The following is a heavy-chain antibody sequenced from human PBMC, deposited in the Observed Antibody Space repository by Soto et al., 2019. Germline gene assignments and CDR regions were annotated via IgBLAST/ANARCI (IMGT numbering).Heavy chain of an antibody. D-gene: IGHD2-2*01. V-gene: IGHV1-18*01. CDR2: ISPYNGYT. J-gene: IGHJ2*01. Sequence: QVLLAQSGAEVKKPGASVRVSCKASGYTFSNYGINWVRQAPGQGLEWMGWISPYNGYTNYAQKFQGRVTMTTDPSTNTVYMDLRSLRSDDTAVYYCARDWQNCSGTSCYSWYFDLWGRGTLVTVSS. CDR3: ARDWQNCSGTSCYSWYFDL. CDR1: GYTFSNYG.